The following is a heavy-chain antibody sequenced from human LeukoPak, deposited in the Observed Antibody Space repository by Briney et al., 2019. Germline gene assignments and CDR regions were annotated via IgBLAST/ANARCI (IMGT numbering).Heavy chain of an antibody. CDR3: ARGIAAAANWFDP. V-gene: IGHV4-4*09. CDR2: IYTSGST. D-gene: IGHD6-13*01. J-gene: IGHJ5*02. CDR1: GGSISSYY. Sequence: SETLSLTCTVSGGSISSYYWSWIRQPPGKGLEWIGYIYTSGSTNYNPSLKSRVTISVDTSKNQFSLKLSFVTAADTAVYYCARGIAAAANWFDPWGQGTLVTVSS.